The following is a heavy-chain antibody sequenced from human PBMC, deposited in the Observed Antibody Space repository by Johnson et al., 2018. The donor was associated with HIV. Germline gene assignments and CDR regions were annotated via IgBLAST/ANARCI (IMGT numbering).Heavy chain of an antibody. CDR3: AKVDTATNDAFDI. CDR2: ISWTSDNI. D-gene: IGHD5-18*01. CDR1: GFTFDDYA. Sequence: EVQVVESGGGLIQPGGSLRLSCAASGFTFDDYAMHWVRQAPGKGLEWVPGISWTSDNIAYADSVKGRFTISRANAKNSLYLQMNSLRAEDTAWYYCAKVDTATNDAFDILGQGTMVTVSS. J-gene: IGHJ3*02. V-gene: IGHV3-9*01.